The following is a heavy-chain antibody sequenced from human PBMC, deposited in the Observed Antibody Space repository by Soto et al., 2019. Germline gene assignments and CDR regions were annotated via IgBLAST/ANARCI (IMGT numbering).Heavy chain of an antibody. CDR2: IIPILGIA. D-gene: IGHD3-22*01. V-gene: IGHV1-69*02. CDR3: ASEGYDSSGYYVRWFDP. J-gene: IGHJ5*02. CDR1: GGTFSSYT. Sequence: QVQLVQSGAEVKKPGSSVKVSCKASGGTFSSYTISWVRQAPGQGLEWMGRIIPILGIANYAQKFQGRVTITADKSTSTAYMELSSLRSEDTAVYYCASEGYDSSGYYVRWFDPWGQGTLVTVSS.